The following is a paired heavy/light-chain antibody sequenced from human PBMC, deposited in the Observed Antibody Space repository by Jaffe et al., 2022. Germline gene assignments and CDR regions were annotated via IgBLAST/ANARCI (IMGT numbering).Heavy chain of an antibody. CDR3: ARVGGYCSGGSCLNHYYYYMDV. CDR2: INSDGSST. D-gene: IGHD2-15*01. J-gene: IGHJ6*03. CDR1: GFTFSSYW. V-gene: IGHV3-74*01. Sequence: EVQLVESGGGLVQPGGSLRLSCAASGFTFSSYWMHWVRQAPGKGLVWVSRINSDGSSTSYADSVKGRFTISRDNAKNTLYLQMNSLRAEDTAVYYCARVGGYCSGGSCLNHYYYYMDVWGKGTTVTVSS.
Light chain of an antibody. CDR2: LGS. Sequence: DIVMTQSPLSLPVTPGEPASISCRSSQSLLHSNGYNYLDWYLQKPGQSPQLLIYLGSNRASGVPDRFSGSGSGTDFTLKISRVEAEDVGVYYCMQALQTCTFGQGTKLEIK. CDR3: MQALQTCT. J-gene: IGKJ2*02. V-gene: IGKV2-28*01. CDR1: QSLLHSNGYNY.